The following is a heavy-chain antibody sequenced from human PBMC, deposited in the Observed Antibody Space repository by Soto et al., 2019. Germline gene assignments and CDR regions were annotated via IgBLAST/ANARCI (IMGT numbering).Heavy chain of an antibody. CDR2: IRSKANSYAT. Sequence: EVQLVESGGGLVQPGGSPKLSCAASGFTFSGSAMHWVRQASGKGLEWVGRIRSKANSYATAYAASVKGRFTISRDDSKNTAYLQMNSLKTEDTAVYFCTRHGSEFTTTRYYYVMDVWGQGTTVTVSS. J-gene: IGHJ6*02. CDR3: TRHGSEFTTTRYYYVMDV. V-gene: IGHV3-73*02. CDR1: GFTFSGSA. D-gene: IGHD1-1*01.